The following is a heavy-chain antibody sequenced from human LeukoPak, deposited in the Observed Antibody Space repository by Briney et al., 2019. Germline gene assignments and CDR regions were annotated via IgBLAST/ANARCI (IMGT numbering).Heavy chain of an antibody. V-gene: IGHV4-30-4*01. Sequence: SQTLSLTCTVSGGSISSGDYYWSWLRQPPGKGLEGIGYIYYSGSTYYNPSVKSRVTISVDTSKNQFSLKLSSVAAADTAVYYCARDVPPDYWGQGTLVTVSS. CDR3: ARDVPPDY. CDR1: GGSISSGDYY. CDR2: IYYSGST. J-gene: IGHJ4*02.